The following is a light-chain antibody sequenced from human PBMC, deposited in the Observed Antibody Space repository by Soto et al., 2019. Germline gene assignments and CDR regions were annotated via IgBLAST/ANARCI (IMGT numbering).Light chain of an antibody. J-gene: IGKJ1*01. CDR1: QSVSSN. Sequence: EIVMTQSPATLSVPPGERATVSCRASQSVSSNLAWYQQKPGQAPRLLIYGASTRATGIPARFSGSGSGTEFTLTISSLQSEDFAVYYCQQYNNWPPGTFGQGTKVDIK. V-gene: IGKV3-15*01. CDR2: GAS. CDR3: QQYNNWPPGT.